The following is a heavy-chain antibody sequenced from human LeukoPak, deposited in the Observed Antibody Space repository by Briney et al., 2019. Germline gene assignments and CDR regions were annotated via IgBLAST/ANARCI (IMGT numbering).Heavy chain of an antibody. J-gene: IGHJ4*02. CDR3: AKDSPYFDY. CDR2: ISYDGSNK. CDR1: GFAFSSYG. V-gene: IGHV3-30*18. Sequence: GGSLRLSCAASGFAFSSYGMHWVRQAPGKGLEWVAVISYDGSNKYYADSVKGRFTISRDNSKNTVYLQMNSLRAEDTALYYCAKDSPYFDYWGQGTLVTVSS.